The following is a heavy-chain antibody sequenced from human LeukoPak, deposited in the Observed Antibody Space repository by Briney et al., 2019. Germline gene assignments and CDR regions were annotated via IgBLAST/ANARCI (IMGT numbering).Heavy chain of an antibody. Sequence: GGSLRLSCAASGFTFSSYSMNWVRQAPGKGLEWVSSISSSSSYIYYADSVKGRFTISRDNAKNSLYLQMNSLRAEDTAVYYCARGFHRYSYDSGAYSVYWGQGTLATVSS. D-gene: IGHD3-22*01. CDR3: ARGFHRYSYDSGAYSVY. J-gene: IGHJ4*02. V-gene: IGHV3-21*01. CDR1: GFTFSSYS. CDR2: ISSSSSYI.